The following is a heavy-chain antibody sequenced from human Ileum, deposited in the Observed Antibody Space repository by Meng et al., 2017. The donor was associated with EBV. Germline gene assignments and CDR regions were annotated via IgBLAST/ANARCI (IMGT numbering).Heavy chain of an antibody. V-gene: IGHV4-4*03. J-gene: IGHJ4*02. CDR3: ARESYSDSSGYYSLDY. D-gene: IGHD3-22*01. CDR2: IHHTEST. CDR1: GGSISSSNW. Sequence: VHLTASGPGLVKPPGTLSRTCAVSGGSISSSNWWSWVRQAPGKGLEWIGEIHHTESTNYNPSLKSRVTISVDKSKNQFSLKLSSVTAADTAVYYCARESYSDSSGYYSLDYWGQGSLVTVSS.